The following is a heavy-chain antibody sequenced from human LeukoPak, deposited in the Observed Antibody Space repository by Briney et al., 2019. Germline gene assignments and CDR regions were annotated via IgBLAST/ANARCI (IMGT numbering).Heavy chain of an antibody. J-gene: IGHJ4*02. Sequence: PGGFLRLPCAASGFTFSDAWMSWVRQAPGKGLEGVGRVKMKTLGGTTAYASPVKARFTISRDASKTTVYVQLNSLKSEDAAMYYCTTERPYFDNWGQGTLVTVSS. CDR3: TTERPYFDN. CDR2: VKMKTLGGTT. CDR1: GFTFSDAW. V-gene: IGHV3-15*01.